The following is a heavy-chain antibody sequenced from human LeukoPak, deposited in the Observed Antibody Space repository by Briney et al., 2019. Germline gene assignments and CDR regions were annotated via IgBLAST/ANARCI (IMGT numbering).Heavy chain of an antibody. J-gene: IGHJ4*02. CDR3: AKDRRTNGV. CDR1: GFIVSSNS. D-gene: IGHD2-8*01. Sequence: PGGSLRLSCAASGFIVSSNSMTWVRQAPGKGLEWVSAISSSGGNTYYADSVKGRFTISRDDSKNTLYLQMNSLRAEDTAVYYCAKDRRTNGVWGQGTLVTVSS. V-gene: IGHV3-23*01. CDR2: ISSSGGNT.